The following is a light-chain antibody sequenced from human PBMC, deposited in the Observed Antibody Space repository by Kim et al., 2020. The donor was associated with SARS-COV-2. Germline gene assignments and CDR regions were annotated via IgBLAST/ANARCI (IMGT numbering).Light chain of an antibody. CDR2: DEN. CDR1: SSNIGNNY. CDR3: GTWDSSLSAYV. J-gene: IGLJ1*01. Sequence: GQKVTISCSGSSSNIGNNYVSWYQHRPGTATKLLIYDENKRPSAIPDRFSGSKSGTSATLGITGLQTGDEADYYCGTWDSSLSAYVFGTGTKVTVL. V-gene: IGLV1-51*01.